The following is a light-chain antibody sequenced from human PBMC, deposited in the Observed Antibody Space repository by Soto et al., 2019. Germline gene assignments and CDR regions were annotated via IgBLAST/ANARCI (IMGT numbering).Light chain of an antibody. CDR1: SSDVGGYDF. Sequence: QSALTQPASVSGSPGQSITISCTGTSSDVGGYDFVSWYEHHPGKAPKLIIYNVYYRPSGVSARFSGSKSGNTASLTISGLQAEDEADYYCASYATTSTLVVGTGTKLTVL. CDR2: NVY. V-gene: IGLV2-14*03. CDR3: ASYATTSTLV. J-gene: IGLJ1*01.